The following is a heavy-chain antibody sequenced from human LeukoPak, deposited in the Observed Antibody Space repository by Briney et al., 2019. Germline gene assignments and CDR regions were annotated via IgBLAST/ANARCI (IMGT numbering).Heavy chain of an antibody. CDR1: GGTFSSYA. Sequence: SVKVSCKASGGTFSSYAISWVRQAPGQGLEWMGGIIPIFGTANYAQKFQGRVTITADESTSTAYMGLSSLRSEDTAVYYCAGVIVVVVAARDYYYGMDVWGQGTTVTVSS. CDR3: AGVIVVVVAARDYYYGMDV. CDR2: IIPIFGTA. J-gene: IGHJ6*02. D-gene: IGHD2-15*01. V-gene: IGHV1-69*13.